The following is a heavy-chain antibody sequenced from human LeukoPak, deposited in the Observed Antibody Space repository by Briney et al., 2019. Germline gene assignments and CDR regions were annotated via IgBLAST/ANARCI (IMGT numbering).Heavy chain of an antibody. J-gene: IGHJ4*02. CDR1: GFTVSDYY. V-gene: IGHV3-11*03. Sequence: PGGSLRLSCAASGFTVSDYYMTWIRQAPGKGLEWVSFISSSGTYTNHADSVKGRFTISRDNAENSLYLQMNSLRAEDTAVYYCARYTSGKYSLDCWGQGALVTVSS. D-gene: IGHD6-19*01. CDR2: ISSSGTYT. CDR3: ARYTSGKYSLDC.